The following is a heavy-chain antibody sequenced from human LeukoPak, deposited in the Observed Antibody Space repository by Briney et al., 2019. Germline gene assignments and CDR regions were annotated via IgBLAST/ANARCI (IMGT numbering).Heavy chain of an antibody. CDR2: IYPGDSDT. V-gene: IGHV5-51*01. CDR1: GYTFTAFW. Sequence: GESLKISCQGSGYTFTAFWIVWVRQMPGKGLEWMGIIYPGDSDTRYSPSFQGQVTISVDKSISTAYLQWSSLKTSDTAMYYCAIHTLSSWNWFDPWGQGTLVTVSS. J-gene: IGHJ5*02. CDR3: AIHTLSSWNWFDP. D-gene: IGHD6-13*01.